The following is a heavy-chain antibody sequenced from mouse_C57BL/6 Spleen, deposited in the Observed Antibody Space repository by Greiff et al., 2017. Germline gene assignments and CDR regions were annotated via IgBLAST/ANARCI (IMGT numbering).Heavy chain of an antibody. CDR3: ARGGGITTVVATDY. CDR2: IDPSDSYT. D-gene: IGHD1-1*01. J-gene: IGHJ2*01. CDR1: GYTFTSYW. Sequence: QVQLQQPGAELVRPGTSVKLSCKASGYTFTSYWMHWVKQRPGQGLAWIGVIDPSDSYTNYNQKFKGKATLTVDPSSSTAYMQLSSLTSEDSAVYYCARGGGITTVVATDYWGQGTTLTVSS. V-gene: IGHV1-59*01.